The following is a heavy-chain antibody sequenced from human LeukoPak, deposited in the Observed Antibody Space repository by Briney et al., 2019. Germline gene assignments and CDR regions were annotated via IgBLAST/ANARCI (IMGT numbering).Heavy chain of an antibody. CDR2: IYTSGST. D-gene: IGHD1-26*01. CDR1: GGSFSGYY. V-gene: IGHV4-4*07. Sequence: SETLSLTCAVYGGSFSGYYWSWVRQPAGKGLEWIGRIYTSGSTNYNPSLKSRVTISVDTSKNQFSLKLSSVTAADTAVYYCARDTRWELLSSGGGYYFDYWGQGTLVTVSS. CDR3: ARDTRWELLSSGGGYYFDY. J-gene: IGHJ4*02.